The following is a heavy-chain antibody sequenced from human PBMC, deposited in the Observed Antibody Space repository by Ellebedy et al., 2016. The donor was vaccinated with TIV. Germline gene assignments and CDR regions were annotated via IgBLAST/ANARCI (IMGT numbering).Heavy chain of an antibody. Sequence: SETLSLXXSVSGGSVSSANYYWSWIRQPPGKGLEWIGYIYYSGSTYYNPSLMSRVTISEDTSKNQFSLKLSSVTAADTAVYYCASGSYYSKVFDYWGQGILVSVSS. CDR2: IYYSGST. J-gene: IGHJ4*02. D-gene: IGHD1-26*01. V-gene: IGHV4-61*01. CDR1: GGSVSSANYY. CDR3: ASGSYYSKVFDY.